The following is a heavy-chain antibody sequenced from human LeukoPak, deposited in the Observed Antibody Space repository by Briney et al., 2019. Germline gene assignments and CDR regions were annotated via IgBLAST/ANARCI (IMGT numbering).Heavy chain of an antibody. J-gene: IGHJ4*02. CDR3: TRDLEY. V-gene: IGHV3-48*01. CDR2: IDYGGSVT. Sequence: GGSLRLSCSASGFTFTAYTMNWVRQAPGKGPEWVSYIDYGGSVTHYADSVKGRFTISRDNAENSLYLQMNSLRVEDTAVYYCTRDLEYWSQGVQVTVSS. CDR1: GFTFTAYT.